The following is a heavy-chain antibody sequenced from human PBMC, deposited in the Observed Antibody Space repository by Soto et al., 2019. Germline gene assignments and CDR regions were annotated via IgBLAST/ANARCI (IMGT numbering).Heavy chain of an antibody. CDR2: ISGSGGST. D-gene: IGHD3-16*01. CDR1: GFTFSSYA. V-gene: IGHV3-23*01. J-gene: IGHJ4*02. CDR3: AKVGEYYDYVWGSYY. Sequence: GGSLRLSCAASGFTFSSYAMSWVRQAPGKGLEWVSAISGSGGSTYYADSVKGRFTISRDNSKNTLYLQMNSLRAEDTAVYYCAKVGEYYDYVWGSYYWGQGXLVTVSS.